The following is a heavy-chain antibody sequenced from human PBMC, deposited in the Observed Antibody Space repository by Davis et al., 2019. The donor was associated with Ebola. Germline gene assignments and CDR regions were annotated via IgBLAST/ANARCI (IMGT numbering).Heavy chain of an antibody. J-gene: IGHJ1*01. D-gene: IGHD6-6*01. CDR2: IWYDGSNK. CDR3: ARDLSSSYSSLPKH. CDR1: GFTFSSYG. Sequence: GESLKISCAASGFTFSSYGMHWVRQAPGKGLEWVAVIWYDGSNKYYADSVKGRFTISRDNSKNTLYLQMNSLRAEDTAVYYCARDLSSSYSSLPKHWGQGTLVTVSS. V-gene: IGHV3-33*01.